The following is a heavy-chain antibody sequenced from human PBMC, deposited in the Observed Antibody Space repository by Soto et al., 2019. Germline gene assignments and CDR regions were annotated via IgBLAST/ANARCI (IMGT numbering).Heavy chain of an antibody. Sequence: GETLSISCKRSGYSFTSYWIAGVRGMPGKSLEWIGIIYLSDSDTRYSPSFQGRVTISADKSISTAYLQWISLKASDTAMYYSARYSSGWPYYFDYWGQGTMVTVSS. V-gene: IGHV5-51*01. J-gene: IGHJ4*02. D-gene: IGHD6-19*01. CDR2: IYLSDSDT. CDR1: GYSFTSYW. CDR3: ARYSSGWPYYFDY.